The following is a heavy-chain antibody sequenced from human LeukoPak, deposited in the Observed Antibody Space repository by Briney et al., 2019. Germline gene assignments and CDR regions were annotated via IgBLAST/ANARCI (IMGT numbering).Heavy chain of an antibody. CDR1: GLTFSNYG. D-gene: IGHD6-13*01. V-gene: IGHV3-30*18. CDR3: AKGYGHQLVNNWFDP. J-gene: IGHJ5*02. CDR2: ISFDGSNK. Sequence: GGSLRLSCAASGLTFSNYGMHWVRQAPGKGLEWVAVISFDGSNKYYADSMKGRFTISRDNSKNTLYLEMNSLRVEDTAVYFCAKGYGHQLVNNWFDPWGQGTLVTVSS.